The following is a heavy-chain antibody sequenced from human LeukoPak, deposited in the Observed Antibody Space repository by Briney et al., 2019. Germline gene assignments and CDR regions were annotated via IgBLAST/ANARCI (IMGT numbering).Heavy chain of an antibody. V-gene: IGHV1-69-2*01. CDR1: GYTFSDYY. Sequence: ASVKISCTASGYTFSDYYIHWVRQAPGKGLQWMGYINPEDDETTFADNFQGRVTLTVDPSIDTAFMELNSLRYDDTAVYYCASWPYFVRDPNLVSAFDVWGQGTMVTVSS. D-gene: IGHD3-9*01. J-gene: IGHJ3*01. CDR2: INPEDDET. CDR3: ASWPYFVRDPNLVSAFDV.